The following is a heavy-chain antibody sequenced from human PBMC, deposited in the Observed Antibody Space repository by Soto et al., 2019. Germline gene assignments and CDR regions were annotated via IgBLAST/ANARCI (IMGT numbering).Heavy chain of an antibody. V-gene: IGHV4-34*01. J-gene: IGHJ3*02. CDR2: INHSGST. Sequence: SETLSLTCAVYGGSFSGYYWSWIRQPPGKGLEWIGEINHSGSTNYNPSLKSRVTISVDTSKNQFSLKLSSVTAADTAVYYCARGYDSSGYRRAFDIWGQGTMVTVSS. D-gene: IGHD3-22*01. CDR3: ARGYDSSGYRRAFDI. CDR1: GGSFSGYY.